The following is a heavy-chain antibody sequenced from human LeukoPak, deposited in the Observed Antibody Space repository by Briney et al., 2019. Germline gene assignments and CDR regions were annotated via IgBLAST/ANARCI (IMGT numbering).Heavy chain of an antibody. CDR2: INHSGST. V-gene: IGHV4-34*01. J-gene: IGHJ2*01. D-gene: IGHD4-17*01. Sequence: PSETLSLTCAVYGGSFSGYYWSWIRQPPGKGLEWIGEINHSGSTNYNPSLKSRVTISVDTSKNQFSLKLSSVTAADTAVYYCARYSQYDYGDFYWYFDLWGRGTLVTVSS. CDR3: ARYSQYDYGDFYWYFDL. CDR1: GGSFSGYY.